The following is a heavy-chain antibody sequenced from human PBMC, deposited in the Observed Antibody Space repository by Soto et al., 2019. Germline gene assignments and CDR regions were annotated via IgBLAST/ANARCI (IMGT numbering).Heavy chain of an antibody. CDR2: ISSSSSYI. V-gene: IGHV3-21*01. CDR1: GFTFSSYS. CDR3: ARTPGFLGYCSSTSCSYGMDV. J-gene: IGHJ6*02. Sequence: EVQLVESGGGLVKPGGSLRLSCAASGFTFSSYSMNWVRQAPGKGLEWVSPISSSSSYIYYADSVKGRFTISRDNAKNSLYQQMNSLRAEDTAVYYCARTPGFLGYCSSTSCSYGMDVWGQGTTVTVSS. D-gene: IGHD2-2*01.